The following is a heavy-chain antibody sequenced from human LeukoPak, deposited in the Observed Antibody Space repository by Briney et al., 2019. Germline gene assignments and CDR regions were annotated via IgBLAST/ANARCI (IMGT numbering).Heavy chain of an antibody. D-gene: IGHD2-8*01. Sequence: GASVKVSCKASGYTFTSYGISWVRQAPGQGLEWMGWISAYNGNTNYAQKLQGRVTMTTDTSTSTAYMELRSLRSEDTAVYYCATGECTNGVCLYAFDIWGQGTMVTVSS. J-gene: IGHJ3*02. CDR2: ISAYNGNT. V-gene: IGHV1-18*01. CDR1: GYTFTSYG. CDR3: ATGECTNGVCLYAFDI.